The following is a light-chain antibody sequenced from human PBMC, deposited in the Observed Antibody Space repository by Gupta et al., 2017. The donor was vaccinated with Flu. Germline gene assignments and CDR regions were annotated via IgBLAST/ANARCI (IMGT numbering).Light chain of an antibody. V-gene: IGLV1-51*02. CDR3: ETWDSSLETVV. CDR2: END. J-gene: IGLJ2*01. Sequence: QSVLTQPPSVSATPGQNVTIPCSGSISNIGNNYVSWFQQFPGTAPKLLIYENDKRPSGIPDQFSGSKSGTSATLDITGLQTGDEADYFCETWDSSLETVVFGGGTKLTVL. CDR1: ISNIGNNY.